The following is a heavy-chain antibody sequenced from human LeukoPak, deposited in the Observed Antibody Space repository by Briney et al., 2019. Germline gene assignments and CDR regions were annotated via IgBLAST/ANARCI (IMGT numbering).Heavy chain of an antibody. CDR2: INTDGSST. J-gene: IGHJ4*02. CDR3: AKGRIAARGRPYYFDY. Sequence: GGSLRLSCAASGFTFSSYWMHWVRQVPGKGLVWVSCINTDGSSTTYADSVKGRFTISRDNAKNTLYLQINSLRAEDTAVYYCAKGRIAARGRPYYFDYWGQGTLVTVSS. V-gene: IGHV3-74*01. CDR1: GFTFSSYW. D-gene: IGHD6-6*01.